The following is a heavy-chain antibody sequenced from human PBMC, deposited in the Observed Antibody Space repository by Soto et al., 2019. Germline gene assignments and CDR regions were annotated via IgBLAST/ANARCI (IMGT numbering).Heavy chain of an antibody. V-gene: IGHV5-10-1*01. D-gene: IGHD2-15*01. CDR2: IDPTDSFT. CDR3: ARPASGGSRDAFDV. Sequence: ESLKISCKASGYKFTTFWLNWVRQTPGKGLEWPGRIDPTDSFTNYSPPFEGHVTISVDRSISTAYLQWNSLQASDTAIYYCARPASGGSRDAFDVWGQGTTVTVSS. J-gene: IGHJ3*01. CDR1: GYKFTTFW.